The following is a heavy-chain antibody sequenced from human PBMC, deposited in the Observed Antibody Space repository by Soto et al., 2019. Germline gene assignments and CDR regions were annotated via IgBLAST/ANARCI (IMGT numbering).Heavy chain of an antibody. V-gene: IGHV1-18*01. J-gene: IGHJ1*01. D-gene: IGHD6-13*01. CDR2: ISADNGDT. CDR1: GYTFSSYG. CDR3: ASDSSNWYVEFFQH. Sequence: QVQLVQSGAEVKKPGASVKVSCKASGYTFSSYGMSWVRQTPGQGLAWMGWISADNGDTKYAQKFQGRISMTADTSTSTAYMELQSLRSDDTAVYYCASDSSNWYVEFFQHWGQVTLVTVSS.